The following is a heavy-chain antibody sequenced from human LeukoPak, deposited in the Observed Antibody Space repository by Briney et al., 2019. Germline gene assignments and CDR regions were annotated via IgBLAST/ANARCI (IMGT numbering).Heavy chain of an antibody. CDR3: ARGWGGNIDQ. CDR2: TYYRSKWYT. D-gene: IGHD3-16*01. CDR1: GDSVSSNSTA. V-gene: IGHV6-1*01. Sequence: SQTLSLTCAISGDSVSSNSTAWNWIRQSPSRGLEWLGRTYYRSKWYTYYAVSVKGRITNKSYTSKSQFSLQLNSVTPEDTAVYYCARGWGGNIDQWGQGTLVTVSS. J-gene: IGHJ5*02.